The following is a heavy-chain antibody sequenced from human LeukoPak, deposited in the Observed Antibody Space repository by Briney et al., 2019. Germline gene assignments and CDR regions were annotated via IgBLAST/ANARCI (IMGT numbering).Heavy chain of an antibody. Sequence: GGSLRLSCAASGFIFDSHWMNWVRHAPGKGLEWVAHLNQDGTETYYADSVRGRFTISRDNAKSSPYLQMNGLRADDTPVYYCARDSYRALEYWGQGALVTVSS. CDR1: GFIFDSHW. D-gene: IGHD1-14*01. CDR3: ARDSYRALEY. CDR2: LNQDGTET. J-gene: IGHJ4*02. V-gene: IGHV3-7*01.